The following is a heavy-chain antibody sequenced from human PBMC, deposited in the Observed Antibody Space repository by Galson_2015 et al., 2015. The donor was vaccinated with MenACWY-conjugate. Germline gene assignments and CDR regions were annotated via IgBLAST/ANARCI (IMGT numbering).Heavy chain of an antibody. CDR2: IKEDGSER. CDR3: ARPVRVRLNVSPYYFDY. Sequence: SLRLSCAASGFSLSHYWMSWVRQAPGKVLEWVANIKEDGSERYYVDSVKGRLTISRDNAKNSLFLQMNSLRAEDTAVYYCARPVRVRLNVSPYYFDYWGQGILVAVSS. J-gene: IGHJ4*02. V-gene: IGHV3-7*03. D-gene: IGHD3-16*01. CDR1: GFSLSHYW.